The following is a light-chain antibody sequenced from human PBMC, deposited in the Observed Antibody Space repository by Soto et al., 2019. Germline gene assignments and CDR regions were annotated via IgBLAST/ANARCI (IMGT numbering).Light chain of an antibody. V-gene: IGLV2-14*01. CDR2: EVT. Sequence: QSLLTQPASVSGSPGQSIAISCTGTSSDVGGYDYVSWYQQHPDKAPKLMIYEVTKRPSGVSNRFSGSKSGNTASLTISGLRPEDEADYYCSSHTSGSTRVFGSGTKVTVL. J-gene: IGLJ1*01. CDR1: SSDVGGYDY. CDR3: SSHTSGSTRV.